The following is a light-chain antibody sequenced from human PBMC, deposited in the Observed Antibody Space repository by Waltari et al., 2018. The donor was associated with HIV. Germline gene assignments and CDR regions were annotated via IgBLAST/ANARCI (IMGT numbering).Light chain of an antibody. J-gene: IGLJ3*02. Sequence: QSVLTQPPSVSAAPGQKVTISCSGSSSNIEKNFVSWYQQLPGAAPRLLIFEDNKRPSGSPYRFSGSKSGTSVTLDITGLQTGDEADYYCGTWDSSLNNWVFGEGTKLTVL. CDR2: EDN. CDR3: GTWDSSLNNWV. V-gene: IGLV1-51*02. CDR1: SSNIEKNF.